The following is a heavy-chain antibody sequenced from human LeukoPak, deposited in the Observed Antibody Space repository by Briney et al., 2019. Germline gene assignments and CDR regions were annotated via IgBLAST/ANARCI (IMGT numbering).Heavy chain of an antibody. Sequence: GASVKVSCKASGGTFSSYAISWVRQAPGQGLEWMGGIIPIFGTANYAQKFQDRVTITADEATSTAYMELSSLRPEDTAVYYCARDPPPYYYYYYGMDVWGQGTTVTVSS. J-gene: IGHJ6*02. CDR2: IIPIFGTA. CDR3: ARDPPPYYYYYYGMDV. V-gene: IGHV1-69*13. CDR1: GGTFSSYA.